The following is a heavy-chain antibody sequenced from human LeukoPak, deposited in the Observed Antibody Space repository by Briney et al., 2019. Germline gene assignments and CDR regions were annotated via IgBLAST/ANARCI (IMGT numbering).Heavy chain of an antibody. J-gene: IGHJ4*02. CDR2: LGGVGDRT. CDR1: GFPFSSHS. V-gene: IGHV3-23*01. Sequence: GGSLRLSCAASGFPFSSHSMNWVRQAPGKGLEWVAGLGGVGDRTYYADSVKGRFTISRDNSRDTLFLQMNSLKAEDTAVYYCAKASRQGAVASPLDYWGQGTLVTVSS. CDR3: AKASRQGAVASPLDY. D-gene: IGHD6-19*01.